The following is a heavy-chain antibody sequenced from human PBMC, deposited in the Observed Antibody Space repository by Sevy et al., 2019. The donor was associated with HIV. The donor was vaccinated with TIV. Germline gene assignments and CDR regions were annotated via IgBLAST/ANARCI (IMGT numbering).Heavy chain of an antibody. Sequence: SETLSLTCAVSGGSISSGGYSWSWIRQRPGKGLEWSVYIYHSGSTYYNPSLKSRVTISVDRSKNQFSLKLSSVTAADTAVYYCARVAGDGDYFDYWGQGTLVTVSS. CDR3: ARVAGDGDYFDY. CDR2: IYHSGST. D-gene: IGHD2-21*01. J-gene: IGHJ4*02. V-gene: IGHV4-30-2*01. CDR1: GGSISSGGYS.